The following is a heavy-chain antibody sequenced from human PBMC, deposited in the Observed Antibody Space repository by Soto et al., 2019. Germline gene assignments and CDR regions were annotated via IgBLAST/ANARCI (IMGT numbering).Heavy chain of an antibody. Sequence: SETLSLTCTVSGSSISSSSYYWGWIRQPPGKGLEWIGSIYYSGSTYYNPSLKSRVTISVDTSKNQFSLKLSSVTAADTAVYYCARDAYYYYSSDAFDIWGQGTMVTASS. V-gene: IGHV4-39*02. D-gene: IGHD3-22*01. CDR3: ARDAYYYYSSDAFDI. J-gene: IGHJ3*02. CDR2: IYYSGST. CDR1: GSSISSSSYY.